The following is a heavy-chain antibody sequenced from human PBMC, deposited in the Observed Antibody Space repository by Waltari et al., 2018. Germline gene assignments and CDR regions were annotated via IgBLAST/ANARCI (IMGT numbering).Heavy chain of an antibody. V-gene: IGHV3-23*01. CDR3: AKDQSTLIAAARSDY. CDR2: ISGSGGST. Sequence: EVQLLESGGGLVQPGGSLRLPCAASGFTFSSYAMSWVRPAPGKGLEWVSAISGSGGSTYYADSVKGRFTISRDNSKNTLYLQMNSLRAEDTAVYYCAKDQSTLIAAARSDYWGQGTLVTVSS. D-gene: IGHD6-13*01. J-gene: IGHJ4*02. CDR1: GFTFSSYA.